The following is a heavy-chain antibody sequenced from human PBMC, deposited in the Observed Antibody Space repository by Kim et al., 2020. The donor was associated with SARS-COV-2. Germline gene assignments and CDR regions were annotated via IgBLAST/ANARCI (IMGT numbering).Heavy chain of an antibody. Sequence: GGSLRLSCAASGFTFSNYGMHWVRQAPGKGLEWVAVISYDGSNKYYADSVKGRFTISRDNSKNTLYLQMNSLRAEDTAVYYCAKDRSIVVVPAALMDVWGQRTTVPVSS. CDR1: GFTFSNYG. CDR2: ISYDGSNK. J-gene: IGHJ6*02. V-gene: IGHV3-30*18. CDR3: AKDRSIVVVPAALMDV. D-gene: IGHD2-2*01.